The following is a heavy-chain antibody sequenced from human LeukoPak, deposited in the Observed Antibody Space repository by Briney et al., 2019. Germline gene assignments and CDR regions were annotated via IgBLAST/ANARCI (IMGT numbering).Heavy chain of an antibody. CDR3: TRPEGYYGGNIDY. Sequence: PGRSLRLSCAASGFTFSSYVMHWVRQASGKGLEWVGRIRSKANSYATAYAVSVKGRFTISRDDSKNTAYLQMNSLKTEDTAVYYCTRPEGYYGGNIDYWGQGTLVTVSS. D-gene: IGHD4-23*01. V-gene: IGHV3-73*01. CDR1: GFTFSSYV. CDR2: IRSKANSYAT. J-gene: IGHJ4*02.